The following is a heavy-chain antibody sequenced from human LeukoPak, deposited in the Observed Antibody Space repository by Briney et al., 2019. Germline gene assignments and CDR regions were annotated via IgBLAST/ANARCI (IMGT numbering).Heavy chain of an antibody. CDR1: GFTFSDYY. CDR2: ISSSGSTI. D-gene: IGHD1-14*01. Sequence: PGGSLRLSCAASGFTFSDYYMSWLRQAPGKGLEWVSYISSSGSTIYYADSVKGRFTISRDNSKNTLYLQMNSLRDEDTAVYYCAKGFIAMSDWEPLGYWGQGILVTVSS. V-gene: IGHV3-11*04. CDR3: AKGFIAMSDWEPLGY. J-gene: IGHJ4*02.